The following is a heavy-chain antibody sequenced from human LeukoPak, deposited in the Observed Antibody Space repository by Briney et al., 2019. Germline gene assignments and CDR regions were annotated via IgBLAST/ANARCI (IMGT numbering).Heavy chain of an antibody. CDR3: ARRAVGNSYYYSMDV. CDR2: INPNSGGT. D-gene: IGHD6-19*01. V-gene: IGHV1-2*02. CDR1: GYTFTGYY. Sequence: ASVKVSCKASGYTFTGYYMHWVRQAPGQGLEWMGWINPNSGGTNYAQKFQGRVTITRNTSISTAFMELSSLRSEDTAVYYCARRAVGNSYYYSMDVWGKGTTVTVSS. J-gene: IGHJ6*03.